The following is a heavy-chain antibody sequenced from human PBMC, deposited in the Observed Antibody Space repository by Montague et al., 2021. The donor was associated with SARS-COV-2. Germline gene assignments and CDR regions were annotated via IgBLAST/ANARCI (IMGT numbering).Heavy chain of an antibody. CDR2: IYSSGST. CDR1: GGSISGYY. CDR3: ARDSLVASYYYYGVDD. D-gene: IGHD2-2*01. J-gene: IGHJ6*02. V-gene: IGHV4-59*13. Sequence: SETLSLTCTVSGGSISGYYWNWIRQPPGKGLEWIGHIYSSGSTXXXPSXXXRVTMSVDTSKNQLSLNLSSVTAADTAVYYCARDSLVASYYYYGVDDWGQGTTVTVAS.